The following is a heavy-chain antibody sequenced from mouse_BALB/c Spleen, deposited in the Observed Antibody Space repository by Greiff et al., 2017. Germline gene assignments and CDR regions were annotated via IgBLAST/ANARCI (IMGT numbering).Heavy chain of an antibody. J-gene: IGHJ3*01. Sequence: DVKLVESGGGLVKPGGSLKLSCAASGFAFSSYDMSWVRQTPEKRLEWVAYISSGGGSTYYPDTVKGRFTISRDNAKNTLYLQMSSLKSEDTAMYYCARHGSTARATFPWFAYWGQGTLVTVSA. V-gene: IGHV5-12-1*01. D-gene: IGHD3-2*01. CDR1: GFAFSSYD. CDR3: ARHGSTARATFPWFAY. CDR2: ISSGGGST.